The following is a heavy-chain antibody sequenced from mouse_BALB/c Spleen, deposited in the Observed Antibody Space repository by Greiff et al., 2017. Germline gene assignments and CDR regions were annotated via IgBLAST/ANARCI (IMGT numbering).Heavy chain of an antibody. CDR2: INPSSGYT. Sequence: VQLQQSGAELARPGASVKMSCKASGYTFTSYTMHWVKQRPGQGLEWIGYINPSSGYTNYNQKFKDQATLTADKSSSTAYMQLSSLTSEDSAVYYCARIYGSSYGYAMDYWGQGTSVTVSS. D-gene: IGHD1-1*01. V-gene: IGHV1-4*01. CDR1: GYTFTSYT. CDR3: ARIYGSSYGYAMDY. J-gene: IGHJ4*01.